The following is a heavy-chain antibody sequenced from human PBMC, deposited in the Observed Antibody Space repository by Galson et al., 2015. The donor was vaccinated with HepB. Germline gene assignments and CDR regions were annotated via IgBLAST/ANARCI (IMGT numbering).Heavy chain of an antibody. Sequence: SVKVSCKASGYSFKNYTIAWLRQAPGQGLEWLGWISDNDAYNPSLRGRVFMSRNKSKNSSSLTLISVIAADTAVYYCARSHGLTNAFDLWGQGTMVTVSS. CDR3: ARSHGLTNAFDL. D-gene: IGHD2-8*01. J-gene: IGHJ3*01. CDR2: ISDNDAY. CDR1: GYSFKNYT. V-gene: IGHV1-8*02.